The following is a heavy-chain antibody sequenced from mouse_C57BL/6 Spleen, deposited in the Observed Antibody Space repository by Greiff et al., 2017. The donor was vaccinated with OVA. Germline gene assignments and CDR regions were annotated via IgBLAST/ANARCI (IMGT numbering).Heavy chain of an antibody. D-gene: IGHD1-3*01. J-gene: IGHJ4*01. V-gene: IGHV5-6*01. CDR2: ISSGGSYT. CDR3: ARQIKGDYYAMDD. Sequence: EVMLVESGGDLVKPGGSLKLSCAASGFTFSSYGMSWVRQTPDKRLEWVATISSGGSYTYYPDSVKGRFTISRDNAKNTLYLQMSSLKSEDTAMYYCARQIKGDYYAMDDWGQGTSVTVSS. CDR1: GFTFSSYG.